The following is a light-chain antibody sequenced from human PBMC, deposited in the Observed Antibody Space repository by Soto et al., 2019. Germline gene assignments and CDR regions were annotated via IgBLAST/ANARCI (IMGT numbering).Light chain of an antibody. V-gene: IGLV1-47*02. CDR3: APWDERLSAYV. CDR2: SNG. J-gene: IGLJ1*01. CDR1: SSKIGTYY. Sequence: QLVLTQPPSASGTPGQRVTISCSGSSSKIGTYYVDWYQQLPGTAPKLLIHSNGQRPSGVPDRFSGSKSGTSASLAISGLRSEAEADYYCAPWDERLSAYVIGGGTKLTVL.